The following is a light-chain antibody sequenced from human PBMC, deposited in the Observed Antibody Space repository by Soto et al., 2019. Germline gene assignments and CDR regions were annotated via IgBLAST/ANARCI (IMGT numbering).Light chain of an antibody. J-gene: IGKJ1*01. V-gene: IGKV3-20*01. CDR3: QQYVSSPRT. Sequence: EIVLTQSPGTLSLSPGARAPLSCMARQSVSSNLAWYPQNPGQAPRLLIYGASSRATGIPDRFSGSGSGTDFTLTISSLAPEDFAVYYCQQYVSSPRTFGQGTKVDI. CDR1: QSVSSN. CDR2: GAS.